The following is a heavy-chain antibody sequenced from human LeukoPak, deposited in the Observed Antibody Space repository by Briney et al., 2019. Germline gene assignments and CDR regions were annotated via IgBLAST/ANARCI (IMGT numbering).Heavy chain of an antibody. Sequence: ASVTVSCTASGGTFSSYAISWVRQAPGQGLEWMGGIIPIFGTANYAQKFQGRVTITADESTSAAYMELSSLRSEDTAVYYCASARGYSGYVYWGQGTLVTVSS. CDR3: ASARGYSGYVY. V-gene: IGHV1-69*13. CDR2: IIPIFGTA. D-gene: IGHD5-12*01. CDR1: GGTFSSYA. J-gene: IGHJ4*02.